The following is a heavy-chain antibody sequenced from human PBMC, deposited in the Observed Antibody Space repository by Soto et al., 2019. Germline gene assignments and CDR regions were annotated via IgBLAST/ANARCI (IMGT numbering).Heavy chain of an antibody. CDR2: ISSNGGST. CDR1: GFTFISYA. Sequence: QPGGSLRLSCTASGFTFISYAMHWVRQAPGKGLEYVSAISSNGGSTYYADSVKGRFTISRDNSMNTLYLQMSSLRAEDTAVYYCVKSTIVVAAYYFDYWGQGTLVTVSS. CDR3: VKSTIVVAAYYFDY. V-gene: IGHV3-64D*06. J-gene: IGHJ4*02. D-gene: IGHD3-22*01.